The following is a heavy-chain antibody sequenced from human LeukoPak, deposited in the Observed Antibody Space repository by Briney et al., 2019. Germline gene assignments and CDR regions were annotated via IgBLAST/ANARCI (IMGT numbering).Heavy chain of an antibody. CDR2: IYSGGST. J-gene: IGHJ4*02. D-gene: IGHD4-23*01. CDR3: ARFYGGNSGLYFDY. Sequence: GGSLRLSCAASGFTVSSNYMSWVRQAPGKGLEWVSVIYSGGSTYYADSVKGRFTISRGNSKNTLYLQMNSLRAEDTAVYYCARFYGGNSGLYFDYWGQGTLVTVSS. CDR1: GFTVSSNY. V-gene: IGHV3-66*01.